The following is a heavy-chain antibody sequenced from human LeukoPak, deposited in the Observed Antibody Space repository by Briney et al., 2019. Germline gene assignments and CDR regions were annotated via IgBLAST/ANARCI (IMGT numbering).Heavy chain of an antibody. CDR1: GGSFSGYY. Sequence: SETLSLTCAVYGGSFSGYYWSWIRQPPGKGLEWIGEINHSGSTDYNPSLKSRVTISIDTSKNQFSLKLSSVTAADTAVYYCARGGVSYFDYWGQGTLVTVSS. V-gene: IGHV4-34*01. D-gene: IGHD5/OR15-5a*01. J-gene: IGHJ4*02. CDR2: INHSGST. CDR3: ARGGVSYFDY.